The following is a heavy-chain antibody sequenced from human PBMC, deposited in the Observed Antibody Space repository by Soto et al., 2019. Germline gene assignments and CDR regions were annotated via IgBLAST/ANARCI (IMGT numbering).Heavy chain of an antibody. CDR3: ARARFGVDIYYYYFYGMDV. J-gene: IGHJ6*02. D-gene: IGHD3-3*01. Sequence: TLSLTCTVSGGSISSGDYYWSWIRQPPGKGLEWIGYIYYSGSTYYNPSLKSRVTISVDTSKNQFSLKLSSVTAADTAVYYCARARFGVDIYYYYFYGMDVWGHGTTVTVSS. V-gene: IGHV4-30-4*01. CDR1: GGSISSGDYY. CDR2: IYYSGST.